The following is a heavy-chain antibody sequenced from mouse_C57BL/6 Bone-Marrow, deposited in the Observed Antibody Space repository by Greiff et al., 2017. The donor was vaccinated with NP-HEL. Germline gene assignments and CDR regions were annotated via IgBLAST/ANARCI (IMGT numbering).Heavy chain of an antibody. J-gene: IGHJ3*01. CDR3: TIYGNYVSPFAY. D-gene: IGHD2-1*01. CDR2: IDPENGDT. Sequence: VQLQQSGAELVRPGASVKLSCTASGFNIKDDYMHWVKQRPEQGLEWIGWIDPENGDTEYASKFQGKATITADTSSNTAYLQLSSLTSEDTAVYYCTIYGNYVSPFAYWGQGTLVPVSA. V-gene: IGHV14-4*01. CDR1: GFNIKDDY.